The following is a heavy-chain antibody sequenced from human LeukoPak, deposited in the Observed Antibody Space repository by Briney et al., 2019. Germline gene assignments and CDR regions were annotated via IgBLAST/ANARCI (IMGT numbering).Heavy chain of an antibody. Sequence: PSETLSLTCTVSGGSISSGDYYWSWIRQPPGRGLEWIGYIYYSGSTYYNPSLKSRVTISVDTSKNQFSLKLSSVTAADTAVYYCARRSGTAVYDYYGMDVWGQGTTVTVSS. D-gene: IGHD2-21*02. CDR2: IYYSGST. CDR3: ARRSGTAVYDYYGMDV. V-gene: IGHV4-30-4*01. CDR1: GGSISSGDYY. J-gene: IGHJ6*02.